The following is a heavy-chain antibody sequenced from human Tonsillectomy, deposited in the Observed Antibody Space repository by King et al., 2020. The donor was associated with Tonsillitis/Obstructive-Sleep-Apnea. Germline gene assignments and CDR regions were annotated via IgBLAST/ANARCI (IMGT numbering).Heavy chain of an antibody. CDR2: INPSGGST. V-gene: IGHV1-46*01. J-gene: IGHJ6*04. CDR3: ARVPVGGKEWDA. D-gene: IGHD3-16*01. CDR1: GYTFTSYY. Sequence: VQLVESGAEVKKPGASVKVSCKASGYTFTSYYMHWVRQAPGQGLEWMGIINPSGGSTSYAQKCQGRVTMTRDTSTSTVYMALCSLGSEDTAVYYCARVPVGGKEWDAWGKGTTVTVSS.